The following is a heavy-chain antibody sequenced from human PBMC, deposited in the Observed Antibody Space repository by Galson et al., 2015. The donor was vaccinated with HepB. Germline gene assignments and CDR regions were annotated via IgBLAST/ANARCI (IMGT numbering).Heavy chain of an antibody. CDR2: IIPIFGTA. J-gene: IGHJ4*02. CDR1: GGTFSSYA. Sequence: SVKVSCKASGGTFSSYAISWVRQAPGQGLEWMGGIIPIFGTANYAQKFQGRVTITADESTSTAYMELSSLRSEDTAVYYCARPDDYYDSSSFDYWGQGTLVTVSS. V-gene: IGHV1-69*13. CDR3: ARPDDYYDSSSFDY. D-gene: IGHD3-22*01.